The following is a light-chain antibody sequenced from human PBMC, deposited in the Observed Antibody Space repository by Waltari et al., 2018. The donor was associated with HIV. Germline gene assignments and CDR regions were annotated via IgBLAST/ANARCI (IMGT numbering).Light chain of an antibody. CDR3: ASFSRGLTLVV. V-gene: IGLV2-14*01. Sequence: QSALTQPASVSGSPGQSITISCTGSDSDIGASDYVSWYQKYPDRAPRLLIYEGKKRPSGVSSRFSGSKSANTASLTISGLQLEDEAEFYCASFSRGLTLVVFGGGTHVTVL. CDR1: DSDIGASDY. J-gene: IGLJ2*01. CDR2: EGK.